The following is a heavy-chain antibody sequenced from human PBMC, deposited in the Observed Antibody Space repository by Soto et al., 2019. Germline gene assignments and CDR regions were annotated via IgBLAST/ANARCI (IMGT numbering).Heavy chain of an antibody. D-gene: IGHD6-19*01. Sequence: EVQLVESGGGLVQPGRSLRLSCAASGFTFDDYAMHWVRQAPGKGLEWVSGISWNSGSIGYADSVKGRFTISRDNAKNSLYLQMNSLRAEDTALYYCAKEVDSSGWAEDAFDIWGQGTMVTVSS. CDR1: GFTFDDYA. CDR2: ISWNSGSI. J-gene: IGHJ3*02. V-gene: IGHV3-9*01. CDR3: AKEVDSSGWAEDAFDI.